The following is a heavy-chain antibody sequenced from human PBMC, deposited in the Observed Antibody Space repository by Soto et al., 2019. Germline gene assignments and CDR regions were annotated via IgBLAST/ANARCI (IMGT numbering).Heavy chain of an antibody. CDR3: MKDYRYDSSGLLEY. V-gene: IGHV3-23*01. CDR1: EFTFRSYA. J-gene: IGHJ4*02. CDR2: ISDIGDIT. D-gene: IGHD3-22*01. Sequence: EVQRLESGGGLIEPGGSLRLSCAASEFTFRSYAMSGIRQAPGGGLEWVSAISDIGDITYYADSEKGRFTISRDNSKTTLFLQMDSLRPEDTAVYFCMKDYRYDSSGLLEYWGQGTLVTVSS.